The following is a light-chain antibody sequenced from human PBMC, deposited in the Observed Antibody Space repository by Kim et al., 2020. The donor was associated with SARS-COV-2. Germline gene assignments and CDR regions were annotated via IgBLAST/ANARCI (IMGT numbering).Light chain of an antibody. Sequence: SYELTQPPSVSVSPGRTASITCSGDKLGDKYACWYQQKPGQSPVLVIYQDSKRPSGIPERFSGSNSGNTATLTISGTQAMDEADYYCQAWDSSTVVFGGGTQLTVL. CDR1: KLGDKY. J-gene: IGLJ2*01. V-gene: IGLV3-1*01. CDR3: QAWDSSTVV. CDR2: QDS.